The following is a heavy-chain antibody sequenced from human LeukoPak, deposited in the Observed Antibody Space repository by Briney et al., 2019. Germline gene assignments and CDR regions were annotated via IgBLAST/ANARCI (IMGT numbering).Heavy chain of an antibody. V-gene: IGHV4-39*01. J-gene: IGHJ4*02. Sequence: SETLSLTCTVSGGSISSSSYYWGWIRQPPGKGLEWIGSIYYSGSTYYNPSLKSRVTISVDTSKNQFSLKLSSVTAADPAVYYCASVMLGIVGATIGYFDYWGQGTLVTVSS. CDR3: ASVMLGIVGATIGYFDY. D-gene: IGHD1-26*01. CDR1: GGSISSSSYY. CDR2: IYYSGST.